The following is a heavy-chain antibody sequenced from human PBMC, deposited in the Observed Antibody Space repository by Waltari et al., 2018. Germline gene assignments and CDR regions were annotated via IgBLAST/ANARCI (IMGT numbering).Heavy chain of an antibody. Sequence: EVLLVESGGALVQPGGTLRLSCEVSGDTFKPYWRHWVRQAPGKGRLWGSGINREGTSSSYADAVEGRVSISRGNVKNTEFLQINRLRDEDTDMYYCARAATFYDSSGRAYWGQGTAVTVAS. D-gene: IGHD6-19*01. CDR2: INREGTSS. CDR3: ARAATFYDSSGRAY. V-gene: IGHV3-74*01. J-gene: IGHJ1*01. CDR1: GDTFKPYW.